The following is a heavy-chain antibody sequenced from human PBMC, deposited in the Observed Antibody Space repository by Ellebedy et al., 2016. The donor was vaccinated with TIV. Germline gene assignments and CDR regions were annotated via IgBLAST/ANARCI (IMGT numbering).Heavy chain of an antibody. CDR1: GYTFTNYG. CDR2: ISAYNGNT. D-gene: IGHD6-13*01. CDR3: VSEREAAGTVYFHH. Sequence: ASVKVSCXASGYTFTNYGISWVRQAPGQGLEWMGWISAYNGNTRYSQKVQDRVTMTRDTSTSTAYVELRSLTSDDTAMYYCVSEREAAGTVYFHHWGQGTVVTVSS. J-gene: IGHJ1*01. V-gene: IGHV1-18*01.